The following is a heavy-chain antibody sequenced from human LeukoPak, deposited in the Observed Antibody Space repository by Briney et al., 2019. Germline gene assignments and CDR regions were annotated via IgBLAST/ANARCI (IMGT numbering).Heavy chain of an antibody. CDR3: AKSMVRGVSGSFDY. CDR1: GFTFDDYA. J-gene: IGHJ4*02. Sequence: GRSLRLSCAASGFTFDDYAMHWVRQAPGKGLEWVSGISWNSGSIGYADSVKGRFTISGDNAKNSLYLQMNSLRAEDTALYYCAKSMVRGVSGSFDYWGQGTLVTVSS. CDR2: ISWNSGSI. D-gene: IGHD3-10*01. V-gene: IGHV3-9*01.